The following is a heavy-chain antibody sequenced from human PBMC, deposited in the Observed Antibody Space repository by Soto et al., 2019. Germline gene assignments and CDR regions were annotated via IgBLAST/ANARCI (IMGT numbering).Heavy chain of an antibody. CDR1: GGTFSSYA. V-gene: IGHV1-69*01. CDR3: ARTSPPRGDYAPRYGMDV. D-gene: IGHD4-17*01. J-gene: IGHJ6*02. Sequence: QVQLVQSVAEVKKPGSSVKVSCKASGGTFSSYAISWVRQAPVQGLEWRRGIIPIFGTANYAQKFQGRVTITADESTSTAYMELSSLRSEDTAVYYCARTSPPRGDYAPRYGMDVWGQGTTVTVSS. CDR2: IIPIFGTA.